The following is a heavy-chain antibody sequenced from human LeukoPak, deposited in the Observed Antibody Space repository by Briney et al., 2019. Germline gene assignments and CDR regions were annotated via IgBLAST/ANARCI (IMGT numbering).Heavy chain of an antibody. CDR2: ISSRSKYI. J-gene: IGHJ5*02. Sequence: PGGSLRLSCAASGLTFSNSSMNWVRQAPGKGLEWVSSISSRSKYIYYAGSVKGRFTTSRDNAKNSLYLQMNSLRADDTAVYYCARSGWTNWSDPWGQGTLVTLSS. CDR3: ARSGWTNWSDP. CDR1: GLTFSNSS. D-gene: IGHD2-8*01. V-gene: IGHV3-21*01.